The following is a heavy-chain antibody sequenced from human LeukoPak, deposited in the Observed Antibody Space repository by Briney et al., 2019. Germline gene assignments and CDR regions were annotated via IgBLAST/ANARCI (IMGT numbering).Heavy chain of an antibody. Sequence: GASVKVSCKASGYIFTSYFMHWVRQAPGQGLEWMGLINPSGGSTRYAQKFQGRVTMTRDMSTSTVYMELSSLRSEDTAVYYCARARYIAARSRRGKYNWFDPWGQGTLVTVSS. J-gene: IGHJ5*02. V-gene: IGHV1-46*01. CDR1: GYIFTSYF. D-gene: IGHD6-6*01. CDR2: INPSGGST. CDR3: ARARYIAARSRRGKYNWFDP.